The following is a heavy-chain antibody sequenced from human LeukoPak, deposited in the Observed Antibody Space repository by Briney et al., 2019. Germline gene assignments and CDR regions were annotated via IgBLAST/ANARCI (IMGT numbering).Heavy chain of an antibody. CDR3: ARLDYYDSSGYYDAFDI. V-gene: IGHV4-39*07. CDR1: GGSISSSSYY. J-gene: IGHJ3*02. Sequence: SETLSLTCTVSGGSISSSSYYWSWIRQPPGKGLEWIGEINHSGSTNYNPSLKSRVTISVDTSKNQFSLKLSSVTAADTAVYYCARLDYYDSSGYYDAFDIWGQGTMVTVSS. CDR2: INHSGST. D-gene: IGHD3-22*01.